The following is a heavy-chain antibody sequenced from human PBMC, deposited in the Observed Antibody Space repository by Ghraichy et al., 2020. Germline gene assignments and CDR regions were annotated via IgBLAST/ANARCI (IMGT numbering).Heavy chain of an antibody. CDR2: ISWDGGST. V-gene: IGHV3-43D*03. CDR1: GFTFDDYA. J-gene: IGHJ4*02. D-gene: IGHD3-22*01. CDR3: AKDAGHPKTYYYDSSGYSHFDY. Sequence: GESLNISCAASGFTFDDYAMHWVRQAPGKGLEWVSLISWDGGSTYYADSVKGRFTISRDNSKNSLYLQMNSLRAEDTALYYCAKDAGHPKTYYYDSSGYSHFDYWGQGTLVTVSS.